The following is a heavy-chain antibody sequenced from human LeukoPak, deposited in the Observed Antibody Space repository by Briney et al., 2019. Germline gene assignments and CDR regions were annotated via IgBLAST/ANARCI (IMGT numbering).Heavy chain of an antibody. CDR1: GGSISSSSYY. V-gene: IGHV4-39*07. J-gene: IGHJ4*02. CDR2: IYYSGST. D-gene: IGHD1-26*01. CDR3: ASNAVGATRLHDY. Sequence: PSETLSLTCTVSGGSISSSSYYWGWIRQPPGKGLEWIGSIYYSGSTYYNPSLKSRVTISVDTSKNQFSLRLSSVTAADTAVYYCASNAVGATRLHDYWGQGTLVTVSS.